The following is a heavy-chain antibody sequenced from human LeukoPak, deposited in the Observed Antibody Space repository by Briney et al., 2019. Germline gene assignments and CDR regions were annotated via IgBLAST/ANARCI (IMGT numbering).Heavy chain of an antibody. CDR1: GYTFTSYG. CDR3: ATARYYDILTGVFDY. Sequence: ASAKVSCKASGYTFTSYGISWVRQAPGQGLEWMGWISAYNGNTNYAQKLQGRVTMTTDTSTSTAYMELRSLRSDDTAVYYCATARYYDILTGVFDYWGQGTLVTVSS. J-gene: IGHJ4*02. V-gene: IGHV1-18*01. D-gene: IGHD3-9*01. CDR2: ISAYNGNT.